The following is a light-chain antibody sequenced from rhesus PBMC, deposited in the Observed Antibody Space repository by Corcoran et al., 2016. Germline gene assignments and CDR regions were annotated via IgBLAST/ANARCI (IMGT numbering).Light chain of an antibody. CDR2: GAS. J-gene: IGKJ1*01. CDR1: QSVSSY. V-gene: IGKV3-24*04. Sequence: EIVMTQSPATLALSPGERATLSCRASQSVSSYLAWYQQKPGQDPRLLIYGASSRAPGIPDRCSGSGSGTELHLTISSREPEDVGVYFCLQSSNWPWTFGQGTKVEIK. CDR3: LQSSNWPWT.